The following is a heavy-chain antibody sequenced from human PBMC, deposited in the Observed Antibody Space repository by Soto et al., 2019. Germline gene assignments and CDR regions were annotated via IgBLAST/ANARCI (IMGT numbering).Heavy chain of an antibody. V-gene: IGHV3-21*01. CDR1: GFTFSSYS. CDR2: ISSSSSYI. J-gene: IGHJ4*02. D-gene: IGHD6-19*01. Sequence: EVQLVESGGGLVKPGGSLRLSCAASGFTFSSYSMNWVRQAPGKGLEWVSSISSSSSYIYYADSVKGRFTISRDNAKNSLYLQMNSLRAEDTAVYYCARLREAYSTRGWSSWGAFDYWGQGTLVTVSS. CDR3: ARLREAYSTRGWSSWGAFDY.